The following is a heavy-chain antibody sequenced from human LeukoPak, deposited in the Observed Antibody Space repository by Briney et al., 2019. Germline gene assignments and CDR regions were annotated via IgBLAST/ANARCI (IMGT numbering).Heavy chain of an antibody. Sequence: ASVKVSCKASGYTFTGYYMHWVRQAPGQGLECMGRINPNSGGTNYAQKFQGRVTMTRDTSISTAYMELSRLRSHDTAVYYCARAYYYDSSGYYRNWGQGTLVTVSS. CDR3: ARAYYYDSSGYYRN. V-gene: IGHV1-2*06. CDR2: INPNSGGT. CDR1: GYTFTGYY. D-gene: IGHD3-22*01. J-gene: IGHJ4*02.